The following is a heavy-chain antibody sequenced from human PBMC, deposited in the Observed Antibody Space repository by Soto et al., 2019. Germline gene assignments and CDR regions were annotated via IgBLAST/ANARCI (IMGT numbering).Heavy chain of an antibody. J-gene: IGHJ6*02. CDR3: AKPLALSGDRPQSVWSIAARPELYGMDV. CDR2: ISGSGGST. CDR1: GFTFSSYA. Sequence: PGGSLRLSCAASGFTFSSYAMSWVRQAPGKGLEWVSAISGSGGSTYYADSVKGRFTISRDNSKNTLYLQMNSLRAEDTAVYYCAKPLALSGDRPQSVWSIAARPELYGMDVWGQGTTVTVSS. D-gene: IGHD6-6*01. V-gene: IGHV3-23*01.